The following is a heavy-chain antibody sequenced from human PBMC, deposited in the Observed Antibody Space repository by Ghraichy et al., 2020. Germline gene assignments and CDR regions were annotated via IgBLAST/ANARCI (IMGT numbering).Heavy chain of an antibody. V-gene: IGHV4-39*01. CDR2: IYYTGST. CDR3: ARARFWNSYPSIWFDP. Sequence: SETLSLTCTVSGGSINSPSYYWGWIRQPPGKGLEWIATIYYTGSTYYTPSLKSRLSISVDTSKSQFSLKLSSVTAADTATYFCARARFWNSYPSIWFDPWGPGTLVTVSS. J-gene: IGHJ5*02. CDR1: GGSINSPSYY. D-gene: IGHD3-3*01.